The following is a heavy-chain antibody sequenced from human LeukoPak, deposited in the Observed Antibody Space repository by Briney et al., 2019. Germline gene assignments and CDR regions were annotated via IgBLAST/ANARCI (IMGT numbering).Heavy chain of an antibody. CDR1: GLAFSNYA. D-gene: IGHD4-17*01. V-gene: IGHV3-23*01. Sequence: GGSLRLSCAASGLAFSNYAMNWVRQAPGKGLEWVAAISGDGGSTYYADSVKGRFTISRGNSKNTLYLQVNSLRAEDTAVYYCAKATVTRYYFDYWGQGTLVTVSS. J-gene: IGHJ4*02. CDR2: ISGDGGST. CDR3: AKATVTRYYFDY.